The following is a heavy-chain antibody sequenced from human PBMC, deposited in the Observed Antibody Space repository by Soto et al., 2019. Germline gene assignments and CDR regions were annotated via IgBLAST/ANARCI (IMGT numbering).Heavy chain of an antibody. Sequence: SETLSLTCTVSGGSISSSSYYWGWIRQPPGKGLEWIGSIYYSGSTYYNPSLKSRVTISVDTSKNQFSLKLSSVTAADTAVYYCARRYSHQHIYFDPWGQGTLVTVSS. J-gene: IGHJ5*02. D-gene: IGHD1-1*01. CDR3: ARRYSHQHIYFDP. CDR2: IYYSGST. CDR1: GGSISSSSYY. V-gene: IGHV4-39*01.